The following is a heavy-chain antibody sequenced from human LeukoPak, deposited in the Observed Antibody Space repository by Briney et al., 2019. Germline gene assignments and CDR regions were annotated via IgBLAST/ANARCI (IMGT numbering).Heavy chain of an antibody. Sequence: GGSLRLSCAASGFTFSSYSMNWVRQAPGKGLEWVSSISSSSSYIYYADSVKGRFTISRDNAKNSLYLQMNSLRAEDTAVYYCARDDRSHIDYWGQETWSPSPQ. J-gene: IGHJ4*01. D-gene: IGHD3-22*01. CDR2: ISSSSSYI. CDR1: GFTFSSYS. CDR3: ARDDRSHIDY. V-gene: IGHV3-21*01.